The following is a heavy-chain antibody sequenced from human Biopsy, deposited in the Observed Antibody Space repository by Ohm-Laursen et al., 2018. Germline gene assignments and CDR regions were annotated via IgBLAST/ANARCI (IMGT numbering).Heavy chain of an antibody. V-gene: IGHV3-72*01. Sequence: SLRLSCSASGFYFSNYAMSWVRQAPGKGLEWVGRIRDKANSYTTDYAAPVKGRFTISRDDSKNSLYLQMNSLKTEDTALYYCARAGRYCSGGGCYSWFDSWGQGTLVTVSS. J-gene: IGHJ5*01. CDR2: IRDKANSYTT. CDR3: ARAGRYCSGGGCYSWFDS. D-gene: IGHD2-15*01. CDR1: GFYFSNYA.